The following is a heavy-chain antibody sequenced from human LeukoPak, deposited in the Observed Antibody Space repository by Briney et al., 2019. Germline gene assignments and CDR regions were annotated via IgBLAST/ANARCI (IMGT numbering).Heavy chain of an antibody. CDR3: ASDATTTIFNY. Sequence: PGGSLRLSCAASGFTFSSYWMHWVRQAPGKGLVWVSRINSDGSSTSYADSVKGRFTISRDNAKNTLYLQMNSLRAEVTAVYYCASDATTTIFNYWGQGTLVTVSS. CDR2: INSDGSST. D-gene: IGHD1-26*01. V-gene: IGHV3-74*01. J-gene: IGHJ4*02. CDR1: GFTFSSYW.